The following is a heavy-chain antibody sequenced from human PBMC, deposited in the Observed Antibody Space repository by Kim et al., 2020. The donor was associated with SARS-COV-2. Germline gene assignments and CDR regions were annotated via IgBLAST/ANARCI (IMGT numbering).Heavy chain of an antibody. Sequence: GGSLRLSCAASGFTSSDHVINWVRHAPGEGMEWISRSDSGRMRRNYADPGRGRFTMSRDNAENTVYLQRNSVRAEDTAVYYCARGMFRDGFDVWGQGTTVTVS. V-gene: IGHV3-74*01. CDR1: GFTSSDHV. CDR3: ARGMFRDGFDV. J-gene: IGHJ6*02. CDR2: SDSGRMRR. D-gene: IGHD3-10*02.